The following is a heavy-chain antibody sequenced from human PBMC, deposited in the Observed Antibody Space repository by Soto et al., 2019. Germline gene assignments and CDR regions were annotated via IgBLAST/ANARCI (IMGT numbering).Heavy chain of an antibody. Sequence: ETLSLTCTVSGGSISGFYWTWLRQPPGKGLERIGYVHYAGSPTYNPSLKSRLNISVDTSENQFSLKLASVTPADTAVYYCARRIYGASDYWGQGTLVTVSS. CDR3: ARRIYGASDY. V-gene: IGHV4-59*01. D-gene: IGHD3-16*01. CDR1: GGSISGFY. J-gene: IGHJ4*02. CDR2: VHYAGSP.